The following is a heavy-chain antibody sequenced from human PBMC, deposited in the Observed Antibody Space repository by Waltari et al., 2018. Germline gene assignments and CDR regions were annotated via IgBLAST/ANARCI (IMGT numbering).Heavy chain of an antibody. CDR3: ARGLERRDYYYMDV. J-gene: IGHJ6*03. V-gene: IGHV1-2*02. CDR2: INLNSGGT. CDR1: AYTFTDYY. Sequence: QVQLVQSGAEVKKPGASVKVSCKAPAYTFTDYYMHWVRQAPGQGLEWMGWINLNSGGTDHAQKFQGMVTMTRDTSISTAYMELSRLRSDDTAVYYCARGLERRDYYYMDVWGKGTTVTISS. D-gene: IGHD1-1*01.